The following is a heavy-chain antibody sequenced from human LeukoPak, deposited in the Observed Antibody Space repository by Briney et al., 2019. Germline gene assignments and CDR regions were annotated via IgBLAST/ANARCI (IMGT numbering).Heavy chain of an antibody. Sequence: ASVKVSCKASGYTFTGYYMHWVRQAPGQGREGMGWINPKSGGTNYAQKFQGRVTMTRDTSISTAYMELSRLRSDDTAVYYCARDFGGMTTVTTRGKRSYNWFDPWGQGTLVTVSS. V-gene: IGHV1-2*02. CDR3: ARDFGGMTTVTTRGKRSYNWFDP. CDR1: GYTFTGYY. J-gene: IGHJ5*02. CDR2: INPKSGGT. D-gene: IGHD4-17*01.